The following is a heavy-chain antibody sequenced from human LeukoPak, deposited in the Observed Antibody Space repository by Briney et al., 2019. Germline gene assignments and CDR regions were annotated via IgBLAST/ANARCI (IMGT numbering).Heavy chain of an antibody. D-gene: IGHD6-13*01. CDR3: ARVAGSSWAGYYYYYHMDV. V-gene: IGHV4-34*01. Sequence: SETLSLTCAVYGGSFSTYYWSWIRQAPGKGLEWIGEIKHSGSTNYNPCLKSRVTVSVDTSKNQFSLKLSSVTAADTAVYYCARVAGSSWAGYYYYYHMDVWGKGTTVTVSS. CDR2: IKHSGST. CDR1: GGSFSTYY. J-gene: IGHJ6*03.